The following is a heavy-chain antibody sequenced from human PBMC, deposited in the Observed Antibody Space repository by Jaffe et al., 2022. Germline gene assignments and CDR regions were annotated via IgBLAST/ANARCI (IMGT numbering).Heavy chain of an antibody. CDR1: GYTFTSYG. Sequence: QVQLVQSGAEVKKPGASVKVSCKASGYTFTSYGISWVRQAPGQGLEWMGWISAYNGNTNYAQKLQGRVTMTTDTSTSTAYMELRSLRSDDTAVYYCARDPSYYDYIWGSYRPQKEFDYWGQGTLVTVSS. CDR3: ARDPSYYDYIWGSYRPQKEFDY. D-gene: IGHD3-16*02. CDR2: ISAYNGNT. J-gene: IGHJ4*02. V-gene: IGHV1-18*01.